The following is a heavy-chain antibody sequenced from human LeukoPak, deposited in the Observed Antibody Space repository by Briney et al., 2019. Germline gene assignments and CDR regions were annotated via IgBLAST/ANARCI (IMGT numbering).Heavy chain of an antibody. CDR1: GYTFTAYS. Sequence: ASVWVSCKTSGYTFTAYSIHWVRQPPAQGPAWMGWIRPNACGAIYAQKFQDRGAMTSDTPINTASMELRRLTSDDTAVYYSARGFGISAYRTFYIDYWGQGSLVTVSS. V-gene: IGHV1-2*02. J-gene: IGHJ4*02. D-gene: IGHD3-22*01. CDR3: ARGFGISAYRTFYIDY. CDR2: IRPNACGA.